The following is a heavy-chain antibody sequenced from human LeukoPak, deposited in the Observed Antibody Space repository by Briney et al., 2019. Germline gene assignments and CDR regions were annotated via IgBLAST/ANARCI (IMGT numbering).Heavy chain of an antibody. CDR2: IYYSGST. CDR3: ARVLVRGVISHGYYYYGMDV. CDR1: GGSISSYY. J-gene: IGHJ6*04. Sequence: KSSETLSLTCTVSGGSISSYYWSWIRQPPGKGLEWIGYIYYSGSTNYNPSLKSRVTISVDTSKNQFSLKLSSVTAADTAVYYCARVLVRGVISHGYYYYGMDVWGKGTTVTVSS. D-gene: IGHD3-10*01. V-gene: IGHV4-59*01.